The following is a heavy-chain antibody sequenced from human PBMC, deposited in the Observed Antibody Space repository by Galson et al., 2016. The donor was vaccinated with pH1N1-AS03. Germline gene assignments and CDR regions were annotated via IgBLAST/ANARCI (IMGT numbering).Heavy chain of an antibody. J-gene: IGHJ3*02. Sequence: LSLTCTVSGGSISSRDHYWVWIRQTPGKGLEWIGHIYYSGNSYYNPSLKSRVNFSVDTSKNQFSLKLASVTAADAAVYYCAKTVSTDAFDIWSPGTRVSVSS. CDR1: GGSISSRDHY. CDR2: IYYSGNS. D-gene: IGHD5/OR15-5a*01. V-gene: IGHV4-39*01. CDR3: AKTVSTDAFDI.